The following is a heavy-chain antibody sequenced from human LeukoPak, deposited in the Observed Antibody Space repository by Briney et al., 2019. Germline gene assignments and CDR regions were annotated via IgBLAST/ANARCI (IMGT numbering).Heavy chain of an antibody. J-gene: IGHJ6*04. CDR1: GFTFSSYW. CDR2: INSDESST. V-gene: IGHV3-74*01. CDR3: ARGGVRYFNAMDV. D-gene: IGHD3-9*01. Sequence: KTGGSLRLPCAASGFTFSSYWIHWVRQAPGKGLVWVSRINSDESSTSYADSVKGRFTISRDNAKNTLYLQMNSLSAEDTAVYYCARGGVRYFNAMDVWGKGTTVTVSS.